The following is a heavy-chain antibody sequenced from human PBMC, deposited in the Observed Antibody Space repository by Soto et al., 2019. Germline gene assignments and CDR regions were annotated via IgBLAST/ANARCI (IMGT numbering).Heavy chain of an antibody. CDR1: GFSLSTSGVG. V-gene: IGHV2-5*01. CDR3: AHMVPGYYDSSGYYGFDY. CDR2: IYWNDDK. D-gene: IGHD3-22*01. J-gene: IGHJ4*02. Sequence: QITLKESGPTLVKPTQTLTLTCTFSGFSLSTSGVGVGWIRQPPGKALEWLALIYWNDDKRYSPSLKSRLTITKDTSKHQVVLTMTNLDPVDTATYYCAHMVPGYYDSSGYYGFDYWGQGTLLTVTT.